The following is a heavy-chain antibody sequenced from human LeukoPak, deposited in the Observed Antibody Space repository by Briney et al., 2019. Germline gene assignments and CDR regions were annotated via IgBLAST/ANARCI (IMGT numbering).Heavy chain of an antibody. CDR3: ARAKTYYYGSGRYTIDWLDP. V-gene: IGHV4-30-4*01. CDR1: GGSISSGDYY. D-gene: IGHD3-10*01. Sequence: SQTLSLTCTVSGGSISSGDYYWSWIRQPPGKGLEWIGYIYYGGSTYYSPSLKSRVTISVDTSKNQFSLKLSSVTAADTAVYYCARAKTYYYGSGRYTIDWLDPWGQGTLVTVSS. J-gene: IGHJ5*02. CDR2: IYYGGST.